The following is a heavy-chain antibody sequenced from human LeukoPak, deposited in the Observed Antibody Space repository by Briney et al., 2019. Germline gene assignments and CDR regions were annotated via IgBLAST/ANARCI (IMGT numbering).Heavy chain of an antibody. V-gene: IGHV3-30-3*01. CDR2: ISYDGSNK. CDR1: GFTFSSYA. Sequence: PGGSLRLSCAASGFTFSSYAMHWVRQAPGKGLEWVAVISYDGSNKYYADSVKGRFTISRDNSKNTLYLQMNSLRAEDTAVYYCARDPSLGYCSGGSCYPGYWGQGTLVTVSS. D-gene: IGHD2-15*01. J-gene: IGHJ4*02. CDR3: ARDPSLGYCSGGSCYPGY.